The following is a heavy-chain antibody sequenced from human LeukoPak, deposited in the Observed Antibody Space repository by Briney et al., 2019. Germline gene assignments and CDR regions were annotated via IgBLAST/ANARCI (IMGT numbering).Heavy chain of an antibody. CDR3: ARSRYDYVWGSYRYPAFDI. D-gene: IGHD3-16*02. CDR2: IYPGDSDT. CDR1: GYSFTSYW. J-gene: IGHJ3*02. Sequence: GESLKISCQGSGYSFTSYWIGWVRQMPGKGLEWMGIIYPGDSDTRYSPSFQGQVTISADKSISTAYLQWSSLKASDTAMYYCARSRYDYVWGSYRYPAFDIWGQGTMVTVSS. V-gene: IGHV5-51*01.